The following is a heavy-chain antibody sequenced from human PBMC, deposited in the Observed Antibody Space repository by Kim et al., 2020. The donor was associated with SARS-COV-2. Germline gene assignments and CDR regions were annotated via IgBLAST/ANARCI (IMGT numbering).Heavy chain of an antibody. CDR3: AREAYYDFWSGYLNHYYYYGMDV. CDR1: GYTFTSYG. CDR2: ISAYNGNT. V-gene: IGHV1-18*01. Sequence: ASVKVSCKASGYTFTSYGISWVRQAPGQGLEWMGWISAYNGNTNYAQKLQGRVTMTTDTSTSTAYMELRSLRSDDTAVYYCAREAYYDFWSGYLNHYYYYGMDVWGQGTTVTVSS. D-gene: IGHD3-3*01. J-gene: IGHJ6*02.